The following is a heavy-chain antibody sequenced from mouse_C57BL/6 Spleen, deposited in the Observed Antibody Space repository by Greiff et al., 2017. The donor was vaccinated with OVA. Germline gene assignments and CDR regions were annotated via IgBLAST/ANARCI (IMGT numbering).Heavy chain of an antibody. CDR3: ARRRDYAPFAY. Sequence: EVQGVESGPELVKPGASVKMSCKASGYTFTDYNMHWVKQSHGKSLEWIGYINPNNGGTSYNQKFKGKATLTVNKSSSTAYMELRSLTSEDSAVYYCARRRDYAPFAYWGQGTLVTVSA. J-gene: IGHJ3*01. CDR1: GYTFTDYN. D-gene: IGHD2-4*01. V-gene: IGHV1-22*01. CDR2: INPNNGGT.